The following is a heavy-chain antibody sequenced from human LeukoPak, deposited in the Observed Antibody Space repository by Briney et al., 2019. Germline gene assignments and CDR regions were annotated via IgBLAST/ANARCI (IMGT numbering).Heavy chain of an antibody. J-gene: IGHJ4*02. V-gene: IGHV3-30*02. Sequence: GGSLRLSCAASGFTFSSYGMHWVRQAPGKGLEWVAFIRYDGSNKYYADSVKGRFTISRDNSKNTLYLQMNSLRAEDTAVYYCAKDWDDYYGSGSYFDYWGQGTLVTVSS. CDR1: GFTFSSYG. CDR3: AKDWDDYYGSGSYFDY. D-gene: IGHD3-10*01. CDR2: IRYDGSNK.